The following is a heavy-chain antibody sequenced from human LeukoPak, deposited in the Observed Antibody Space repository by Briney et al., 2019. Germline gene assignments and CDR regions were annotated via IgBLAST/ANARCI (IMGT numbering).Heavy chain of an antibody. V-gene: IGHV4-59*08. CDR3: ARSGGGAFDI. Sequence: SETLPLTCTVSGGSISSYYWSWIRQPPGKGLEWIGSIYHSGSTYYNPSLKSRVTISVDTSRNQFSLKLSSVTAADTAVYYCARSGGGAFDIWGQGTMVTVSS. CDR2: IYHSGST. CDR1: GGSISSYY. D-gene: IGHD1-26*01. J-gene: IGHJ3*02.